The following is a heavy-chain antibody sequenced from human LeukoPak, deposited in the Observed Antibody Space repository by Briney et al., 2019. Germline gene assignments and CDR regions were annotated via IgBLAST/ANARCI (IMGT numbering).Heavy chain of an antibody. Sequence: SETLSLTCTVSGGSISSYYWSWIRQPPGKGLEWIGYIYYSGSTNYNPSLKSRVTISVDTSKNQFSLELSSVTAADTAVYYGARVYRTVFDYWGQGTLVTVSS. V-gene: IGHV4-59*01. CDR1: GGSISSYY. CDR2: IYYSGST. D-gene: IGHD2/OR15-2a*01. CDR3: ARVYRTVFDY. J-gene: IGHJ4*02.